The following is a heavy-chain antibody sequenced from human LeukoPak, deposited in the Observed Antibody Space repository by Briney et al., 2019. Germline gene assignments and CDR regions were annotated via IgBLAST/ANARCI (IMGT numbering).Heavy chain of an antibody. D-gene: IGHD4-17*01. Sequence: GGSLRLSCAASGFTFSSYWMHWVRQAPGKGLVWFPRINSDGSSTSYADSVKGRFTISRDNAKNTLYLQMSSLRAEDTAVYYCARNRYGDYVHYDYSGQGNLVTVSS. V-gene: IGHV3-74*01. J-gene: IGHJ4*02. CDR3: ARNRYGDYVHYDY. CDR1: GFTFSSYW. CDR2: INSDGSST.